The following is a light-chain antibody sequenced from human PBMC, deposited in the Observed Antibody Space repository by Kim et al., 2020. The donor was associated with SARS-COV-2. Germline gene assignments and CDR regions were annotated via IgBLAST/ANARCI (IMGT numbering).Light chain of an antibody. CDR3: VSYIYSGGRV. J-gene: IGLJ2*01. CDR2: DVT. CDR1: SGDVGAYDY. V-gene: IGLV2-14*03. Sequence: QSALTQPASVSGSPGQSITISCTGTSGDVGAYDYVSWYQQHPGKVPKLIIFDVTNRPSGVSNRFSGSKSGKTASLTISGLQADDEADYYCVSYIYSGGRVFGGGTKLTVL.